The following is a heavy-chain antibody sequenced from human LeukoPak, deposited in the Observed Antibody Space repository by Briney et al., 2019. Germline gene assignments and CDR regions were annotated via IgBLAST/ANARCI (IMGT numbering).Heavy chain of an antibody. D-gene: IGHD6-13*01. CDR2: MNPNSGNT. Sequence: ASVKVSCKTSGYTFDSFDINWVRQATGQGLEWMGWMNPNSGNTGYAQKFQGRVTMTRNTSISTAYMELSSLRSEDTAVYYCARGFSGSSSWYWDFQHWGQGTLVTVSS. CDR3: ARGFSGSSSWYWDFQH. CDR1: GYTFDSFD. V-gene: IGHV1-8*01. J-gene: IGHJ1*01.